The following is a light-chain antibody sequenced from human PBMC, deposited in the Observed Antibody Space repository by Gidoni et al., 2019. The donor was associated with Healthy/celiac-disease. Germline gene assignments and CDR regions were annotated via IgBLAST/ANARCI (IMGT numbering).Light chain of an antibody. CDR1: ALPKQY. CDR2: KDS. V-gene: IGLV3-25*03. Sequence: SYELTQPPSVSVSPGQTARITCSGDALPKQYAYWYQQKPGQAPVLVIYKDSERPSGIPERFSGSSSGTTVTLTISGVQAEDEADYNCQSADSSGTVFGGGTKLTVL. CDR3: QSADSSGTV. J-gene: IGLJ3*02.